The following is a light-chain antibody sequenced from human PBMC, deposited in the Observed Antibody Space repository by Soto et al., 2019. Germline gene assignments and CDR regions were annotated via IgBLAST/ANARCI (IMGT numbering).Light chain of an antibody. CDR1: SSNIGSNT. Sequence: QSVLTQPPSASGTPGQRVTISCSGGSSNIGSNTVNWYQQLPGTAPKLLIYSNNQRPSGVPDRFSGSKSGTSASLAISGLQSEDEADYYCAAWHDSLNCSYGFGPGPKFTVL. CDR3: AAWHDSLNCSYG. V-gene: IGLV1-44*01. CDR2: SNN. J-gene: IGLJ1*01.